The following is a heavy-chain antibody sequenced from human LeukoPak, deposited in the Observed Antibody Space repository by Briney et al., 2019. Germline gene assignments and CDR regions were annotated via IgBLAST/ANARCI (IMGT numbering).Heavy chain of an antibody. J-gene: IGHJ4*02. V-gene: IGHV4-39*01. CDR1: GGSISSSDYY. Sequence: SETLSLTCTVSGGSISSSDYYWGWIRQPPGKGLEWIGSIYYSGSTYYNPSLRSRVTISVDMSKNQFSLKLSSVTAADTAVYYCARHKYGMTGYLYYFDYWGQGTLVTVSS. CDR2: IYYSGST. D-gene: IGHD3-9*01. CDR3: ARHKYGMTGYLYYFDY.